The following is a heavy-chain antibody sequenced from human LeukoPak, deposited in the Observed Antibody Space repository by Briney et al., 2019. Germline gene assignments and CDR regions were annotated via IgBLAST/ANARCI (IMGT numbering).Heavy chain of an antibody. J-gene: IGHJ4*02. CDR1: GGSISSYY. CDR3: ARDRDSGLFDY. V-gene: IGHV4-59*01. CDR2: IYYSGST. D-gene: IGHD2-15*01. Sequence: PSETLSLTCTVSGGSISSYYWSWIRQPPGKGLEWIGYIYYSGSTNYNPSLKSRVTISVDTSMNQFSLKLSSVTAADTAVYYCARDRDSGLFDYWGQGTLVTVSS.